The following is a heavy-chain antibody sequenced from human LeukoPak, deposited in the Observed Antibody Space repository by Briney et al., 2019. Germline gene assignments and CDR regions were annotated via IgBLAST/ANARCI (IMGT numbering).Heavy chain of an antibody. D-gene: IGHD6-6*01. CDR1: GGAISSYY. CDR2: IYYSGSS. CDR3: ARGVHGSSSTTYFDY. J-gene: IGHJ4*02. Sequence: SETRSLTCTVSGGAISSYYGSWIRQPPGKGREWIGYIYYSGSSNYNPSLKSRVTISVDTSKNQFSLKLSSVTAADTAVYYCARGVHGSSSTTYFDYWGQGTLVTVSS. V-gene: IGHV4-59*01.